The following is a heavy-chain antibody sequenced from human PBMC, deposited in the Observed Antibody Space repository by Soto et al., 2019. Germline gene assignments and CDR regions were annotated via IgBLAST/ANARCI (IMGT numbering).Heavy chain of an antibody. D-gene: IGHD3-22*01. CDR2: ISSDGST. CDR1: GFTFRSYD. J-gene: IGHJ4*01. Sequence: GGSLRLSCSASGFTFRSYDIHWDRQAPGKGLEYVSSISSDGSTYYAVSVKGRFTISRDNSRNTLYLRMSSLRAEDTAVYYCARDFGYSNWGHGTLVTVSS. CDR3: ARDFGYSN. V-gene: IGHV3-64D*06.